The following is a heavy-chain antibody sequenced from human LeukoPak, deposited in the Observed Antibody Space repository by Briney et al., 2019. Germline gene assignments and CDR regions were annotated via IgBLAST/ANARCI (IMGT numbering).Heavy chain of an antibody. V-gene: IGHV3-33*06. CDR1: GFTFSTYD. D-gene: IGHD2-2*01. J-gene: IGHJ4*02. CDR3: AKSPGHCSSARCYVYFDY. CDR2: IWYDGSNK. Sequence: GRSLRLSCAASGFTFSTYDMHWVRQAPGKGLEWVAFIWYDGSNKYYADSVKGRFTISRDNSMDTLYLQMNSLRVEDTAVYYCAKSPGHCSSARCYVYFDYWGQGTRVTVSS.